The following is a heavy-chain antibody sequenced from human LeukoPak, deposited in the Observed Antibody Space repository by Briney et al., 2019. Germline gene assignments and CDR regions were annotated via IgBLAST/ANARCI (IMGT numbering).Heavy chain of an antibody. CDR3: ASRKYSSGWSLDP. D-gene: IGHD6-19*01. J-gene: IGHJ5*02. CDR1: GGTFNSYA. Sequence: SVKVSCKASGGTFNSYAISWVRQAPGQGLEWMGGIIPIFGTTNYTRKFRGRVTLTADKSTRTAYMELSSLRSEDTAVYYCASRKYSSGWSLDPWGQGTLVTVSS. CDR2: IIPIFGTT. V-gene: IGHV1-69*06.